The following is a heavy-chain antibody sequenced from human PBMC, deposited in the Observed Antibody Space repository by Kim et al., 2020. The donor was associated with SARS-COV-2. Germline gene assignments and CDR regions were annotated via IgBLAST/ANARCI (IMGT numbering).Heavy chain of an antibody. CDR1: GFTFSSYA. J-gene: IGHJ6*02. CDR3: ARDMHSSSWYDLDYYYYGMDV. D-gene: IGHD6-13*01. V-gene: IGHV3-30*04. CDR2: ISYDGSNK. Sequence: GGSLRLSCAASGFTFSSYAMHWVRQAPGKGLEWVAVISYDGSNKYYADSVKGRFTISRDNSKNTLYLQMNSLRAEDTAVYYCARDMHSSSWYDLDYYYYGMDVWGQGTTVTVSS.